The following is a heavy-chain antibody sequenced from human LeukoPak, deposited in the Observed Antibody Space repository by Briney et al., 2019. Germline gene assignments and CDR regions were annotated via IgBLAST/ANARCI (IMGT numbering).Heavy chain of an antibody. V-gene: IGHV3-21*01. CDR3: ARSSVGDIVLMVCATPGWFDP. D-gene: IGHD2-8*01. CDR1: GFTFSSYS. CDR2: ISSSSSYI. J-gene: IGHJ5*02. Sequence: PGGSLRLSCAASGFTFSSYSMNWVRQAPGKGLEWVSSISSSSSYIYYADSVKGRFTISRDNAKNSLYLQMNSLRAEDTAVYYCARSSVGDIVLMVCATPGWFDPWGQGTLVTVSS.